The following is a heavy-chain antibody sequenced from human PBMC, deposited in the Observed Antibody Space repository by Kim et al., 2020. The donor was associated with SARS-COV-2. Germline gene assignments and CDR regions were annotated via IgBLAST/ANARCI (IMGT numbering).Heavy chain of an antibody. CDR2: IYYSGST. Sequence: SETLSLTCTVSGGSISSGGYYWSWIRQHPGKGLEWIGYIYYSGSTYYNPSLKSRVTISVDTSKNQFSLKLSSVTAADTAVYYCARGAPGVVTRRDGGYYYGMDVWGQGTTVTVSS. CDR3: ARGAPGVVTRRDGGYYYGMDV. D-gene: IGHD2-21*02. CDR1: GGSISSGGYY. V-gene: IGHV4-31*03. J-gene: IGHJ6*02.